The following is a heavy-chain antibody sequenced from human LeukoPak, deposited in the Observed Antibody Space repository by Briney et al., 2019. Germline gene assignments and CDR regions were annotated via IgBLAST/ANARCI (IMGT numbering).Heavy chain of an antibody. J-gene: IGHJ5*02. V-gene: IGHV4-38-2*02. Sequence: SETLSLTCTVSGYSISSGYYWGWIRQPPGKGLEWIGSIYHSGSTNYNPSLKSRVTISVDTSKNQFSLKLSSVTAADTAVYYCARGGVVVPAAIDWFDPWGQGTLVTVSS. CDR1: GYSISSGYY. D-gene: IGHD2-2*02. CDR2: IYHSGST. CDR3: ARGGVVVPAAIDWFDP.